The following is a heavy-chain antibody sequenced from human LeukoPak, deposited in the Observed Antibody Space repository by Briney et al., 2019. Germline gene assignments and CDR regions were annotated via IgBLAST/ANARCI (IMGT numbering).Heavy chain of an antibody. V-gene: IGHV1-18*04. J-gene: IGHJ5*01. CDR1: GYTFTSYG. CDR2: ISYYNGNT. Sequence: ASVKVSCKASGYTFTSYGISWVRQAPGQGLEWMGLISYYNGNTNYAHNLQGRVTMTTDTSTNTAYMEVRSLRSDDTAVYYCERDRGTGYSSGWSDSWGQGTLVTVSS. CDR3: ERDRGTGYSSGWSDS. D-gene: IGHD6-19*01.